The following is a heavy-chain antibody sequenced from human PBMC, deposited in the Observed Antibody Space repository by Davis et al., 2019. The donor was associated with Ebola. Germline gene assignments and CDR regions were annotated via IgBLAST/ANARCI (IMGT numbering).Heavy chain of an antibody. CDR1: GFTFSTYW. V-gene: IGHV3-7*03. J-gene: IGHJ5*02. CDR3: ARGWLRGWFDP. Sequence: PGGSLRLSCAASGFTFSTYWMSWVRQAPGKGLEWVAKIKEDGSEKLEVDSVKGRFTISRDNAKDSLYLQMNSMRAEDTAVYYCARGWLRGWFDPWGQGTLVTVSS. CDR2: IKEDGSEK. D-gene: IGHD5-12*01.